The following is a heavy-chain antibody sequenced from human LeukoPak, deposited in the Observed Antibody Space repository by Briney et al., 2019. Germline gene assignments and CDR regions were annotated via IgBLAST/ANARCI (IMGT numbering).Heavy chain of an antibody. Sequence: ASVKVSCKASGGTFSNYAISWVRQAPGQGLEWMGGIIPVFGTPNYAQKFQGRATISADDSTTTAYMELSSLRSEDTAVYYCARVTDYTMGGTAFDIWGQGTMVTVSS. V-gene: IGHV1-69*13. J-gene: IGHJ3*02. CDR2: IIPVFGTP. CDR3: ARVTDYTMGGTAFDI. D-gene: IGHD4-11*01. CDR1: GGTFSNYA.